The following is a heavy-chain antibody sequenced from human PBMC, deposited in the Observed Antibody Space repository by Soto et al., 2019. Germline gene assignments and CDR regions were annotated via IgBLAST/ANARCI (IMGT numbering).Heavy chain of an antibody. CDR1: GFTFSSYG. V-gene: IGHV3-30*18. Sequence: PGGSLRLSCAASGFTFSSYGMHWVRQAPGKGLEWVAVISYDGSNKYYADSVKGRFTISRDNSKNTLYLQMNSLRAEDTAVYYCAKDSASYGGYPYYYGMDVWGQGTTVTVSS. CDR2: ISYDGSNK. D-gene: IGHD5-12*01. J-gene: IGHJ6*02. CDR3: AKDSASYGGYPYYYGMDV.